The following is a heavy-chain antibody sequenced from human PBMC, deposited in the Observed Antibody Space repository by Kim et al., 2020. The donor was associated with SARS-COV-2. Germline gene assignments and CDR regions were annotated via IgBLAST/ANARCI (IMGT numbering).Heavy chain of an antibody. D-gene: IGHD4-17*01. Sequence: SRVTISVDTSKNQFSLKLSSVTAADTAVYYCARDRTVTTGLYYYYYGMDVWGQGTTVTVSS. V-gene: IGHV4-59*01. CDR3: ARDRTVTTGLYYYYYGMDV. J-gene: IGHJ6*02.